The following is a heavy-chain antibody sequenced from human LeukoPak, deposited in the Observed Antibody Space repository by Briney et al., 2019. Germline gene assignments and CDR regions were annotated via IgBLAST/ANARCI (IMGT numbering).Heavy chain of an antibody. J-gene: IGHJ6*03. CDR2: IIPIFGTA. V-gene: IGHV1-69*06. CDR3: ARTNNLPYDSSGYYLYYYYYYMDV. Sequence: GASGKVSGKASGGTFSSYAISWVRQAPGQGLEWMGGIIPIFGTANYAQKFQGRVTITADKSTSNAYMELSSLRSEDTAVYYCARTNNLPYDSSGYYLYYYYYYMDVWGKGTTVTVSS. CDR1: GGTFSSYA. D-gene: IGHD3-22*01.